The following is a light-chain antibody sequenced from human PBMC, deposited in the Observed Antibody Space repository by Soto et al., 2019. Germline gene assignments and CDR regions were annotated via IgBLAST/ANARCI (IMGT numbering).Light chain of an antibody. V-gene: IGLV2-14*01. CDR1: STDVGGYNA. CDR2: EVT. CDR3: NSFRVSHIYL. Sequence: QSVLSQPASVSGSPGQTITISCTGTSTDVGGYNAVSWYQHHPGKAPKLIIYEVTHRPSGVSDRFSASKSGNTASLTISGLQAEDEADYYCNSFRVSHIYLFGNGTKVTV. J-gene: IGLJ1*01.